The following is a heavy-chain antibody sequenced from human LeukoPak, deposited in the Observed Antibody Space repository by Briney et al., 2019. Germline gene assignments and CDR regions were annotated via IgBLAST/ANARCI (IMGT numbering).Heavy chain of an antibody. D-gene: IGHD1-14*01. CDR3: ATETNGRHYDY. V-gene: IGHV3-7*01. J-gene: IGHJ4*02. Sequence: PGGSLRLSCAVSGFTFSKFWMSWVRQAPGRGLEWVANIHPEGNEKYHVESVKGRFTISRDNANNFLYLQMNSLRAEDTAVYYFATETNGRHYDYWGQGTLLTVSS. CDR1: GFTFSKFW. CDR2: IHPEGNEK.